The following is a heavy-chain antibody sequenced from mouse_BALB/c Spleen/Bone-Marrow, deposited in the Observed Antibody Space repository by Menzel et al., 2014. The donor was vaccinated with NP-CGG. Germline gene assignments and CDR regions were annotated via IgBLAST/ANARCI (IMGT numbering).Heavy chain of an antibody. V-gene: IGHV14-3*02. CDR3: ARGYRYTWFAY. CDR2: IDPANGST. Sequence: EVKLVESGAELVKPGASVKLSCTGSGFNSKDTYMHWVKQRPEQGLEWIGRIDPANGSTRYDPKFQGKATITADTSSNTAYLQLSSLTSEDTAVYYCARGYRYTWFAYWGQGTMVTVSA. D-gene: IGHD2-14*01. CDR1: GFNSKDTY. J-gene: IGHJ3*01.